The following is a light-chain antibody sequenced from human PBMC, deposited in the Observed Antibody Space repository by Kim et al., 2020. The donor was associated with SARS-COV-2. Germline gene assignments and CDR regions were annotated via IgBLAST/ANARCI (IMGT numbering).Light chain of an antibody. J-gene: IGLJ3*02. CDR2: EDN. V-gene: IGLV6-57*01. CDR1: SGSIASNY. Sequence: NFMLTQPHSVSESPGKTVTISCTRSSGSIASNYVQWYQQRPGSSPTTVIYEDNQRPSGVPDRFSGSIDSSSNSASLTIFGLKTEDEADYYCQSYDSSNPVFGGGTQLTVL. CDR3: QSYDSSNPV.